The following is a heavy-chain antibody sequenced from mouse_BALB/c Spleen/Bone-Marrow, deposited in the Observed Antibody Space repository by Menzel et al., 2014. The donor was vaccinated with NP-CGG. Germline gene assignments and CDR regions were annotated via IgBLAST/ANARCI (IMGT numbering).Heavy chain of an antibody. CDR1: GYTLTSYW. D-gene: IGHD3-3*01. V-gene: IGHV1S41*01. Sequence: DLVKPGASVKLSCKASGYTLTSYWINWIKQRPGQGLEWIGRIAPGSGSTYYNEMFKGKATLIVDTSSSTAYIQLSSLSSEDSAVYFCARGGLHYFDYWGQGTTLTVSS. CDR3: ARGGLHYFDY. J-gene: IGHJ2*01. CDR2: IAPGSGST.